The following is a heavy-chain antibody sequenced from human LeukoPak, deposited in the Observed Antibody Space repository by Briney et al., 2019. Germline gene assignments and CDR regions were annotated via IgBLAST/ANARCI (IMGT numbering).Heavy chain of an antibody. V-gene: IGHV5-51*01. CDR3: ARTPPHTAMVTSYFDY. CDR1: GYSFTSYW. J-gene: IGHJ4*02. CDR2: IYPDDSDT. Sequence: GESLKISCKGSGYSFTSYWIGWVRQMPGKGLEWMGIIYPDDSDTRYSPSFQGQVTISADKSISTAYLQWSSLKASDTAMYYCARTPPHTAMVTSYFDYWGQGTLVTVSS. D-gene: IGHD5-18*01.